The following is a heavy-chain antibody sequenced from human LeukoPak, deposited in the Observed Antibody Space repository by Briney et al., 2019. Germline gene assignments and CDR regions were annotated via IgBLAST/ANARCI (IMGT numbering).Heavy chain of an antibody. J-gene: IGHJ4*02. CDR1: GGSISSSSYY. D-gene: IGHD3-3*01. V-gene: IGHV4-39*07. Sequence: SETLSLTCTVSGGSISSSSYYWGWIRQPPGKGLEWIESIYYSGSTYYNPSLKSRVTISVDTSKNQFSLKLSSVTAADTAVYYCARGFWGGYYNAKFDYWGQGTLVTVSS. CDR3: ARGFWGGYYNAKFDY. CDR2: IYYSGST.